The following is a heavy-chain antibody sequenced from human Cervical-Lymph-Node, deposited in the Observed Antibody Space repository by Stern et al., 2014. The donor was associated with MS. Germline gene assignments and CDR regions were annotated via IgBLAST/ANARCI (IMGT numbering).Heavy chain of an antibody. CDR1: GFSLSTSGMC. D-gene: IGHD3-22*01. J-gene: IGHJ4*02. Sequence: QVTLKESGPALVKPTQTLTLTCTFSGFSLSTSGMCVSWIRQPPGKALEWLALIDWDGDDDYNYNTSLKTRLTISKDSSKNQVVLTMTNMDPVDTATYYCARAAFDYDAGYYSLDYWGQGTLVTVSS. CDR2: IDWDGDDDY. CDR3: ARAAFDYDAGYYSLDY. V-gene: IGHV2-70*01.